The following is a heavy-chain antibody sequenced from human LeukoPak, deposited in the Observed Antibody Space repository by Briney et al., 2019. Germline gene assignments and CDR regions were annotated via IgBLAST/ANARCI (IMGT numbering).Heavy chain of an antibody. V-gene: IGHV1-46*01. CDR1: GYTFTSYY. Sequence: GASVNVSCKSSGYTFTSYYMHWVRQAPGQGLEWMGIINSSGGSTSYAQKFQGRVTMTRDTSTSTVYMELSSLRSEDTPVYYCARGAGVVPALYYYYYGMDVWGQGTTVTVSS. CDR3: ARGAGVVPALYYYYYGMDV. CDR2: INSSGGST. D-gene: IGHD2-2*01. J-gene: IGHJ6*02.